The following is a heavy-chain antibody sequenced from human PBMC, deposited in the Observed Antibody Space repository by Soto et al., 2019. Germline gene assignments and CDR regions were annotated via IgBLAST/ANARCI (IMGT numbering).Heavy chain of an antibody. V-gene: IGHV4-39*06. D-gene: IGHD6-13*01. CDR1: GGSISSSSYY. CDR3: ATSYGNAWYTY. Sequence: SETLSLTCTVSGGSISSSSYYWGWIRQPPGKGLEWIGSIYYSGSTYYNPSLKSRVTISVDRSKNQFTLQLTSVTVEDTAVYYCATSYGNAWYTYWGQGTQVTVSS. CDR2: IYYSGST. J-gene: IGHJ4*02.